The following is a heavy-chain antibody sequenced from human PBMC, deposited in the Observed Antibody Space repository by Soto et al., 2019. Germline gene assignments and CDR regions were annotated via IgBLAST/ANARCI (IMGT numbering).Heavy chain of an antibody. J-gene: IGHJ6*02. Sequence: QGQLVQSGAEVKQPGSSVKVSCKASGGTFSSYAISWVRQAPGQGLEWMGGIIPIFGTANYAQKFQGRVTITADESTSTAYMELSSLRSEDTAVYYCAGGAAAAYYYYYYGIDVLGQGTTVTVSS. CDR2: IIPIFGTA. CDR1: GGTFSSYA. V-gene: IGHV1-69*01. D-gene: IGHD6-13*01. CDR3: AGGAAAAYYYYYYGIDV.